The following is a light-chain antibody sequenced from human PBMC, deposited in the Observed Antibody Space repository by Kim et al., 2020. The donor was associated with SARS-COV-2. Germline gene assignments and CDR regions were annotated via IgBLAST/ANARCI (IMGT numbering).Light chain of an antibody. CDR2: GTS. CDR3: QQYNNFRT. V-gene: IGKV3-15*01. CDR1: QSVSTN. Sequence: SVSPWEKATLSCRASQSVSTNVAWYQQKPGQAPRLLMYGTSTRATGIPGRFSGSGSGTEFTLTISSLQSEDFAVYYCQQYNNFRTFGQGTKVEIK. J-gene: IGKJ1*01.